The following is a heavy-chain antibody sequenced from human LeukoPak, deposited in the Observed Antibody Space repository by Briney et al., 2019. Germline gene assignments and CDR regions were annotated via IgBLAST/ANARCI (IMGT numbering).Heavy chain of an antibody. D-gene: IGHD3-10*01. CDR3: ARTGSGSYNAFDI. Sequence: PSETLSLTCTVSGGSISSGSYYWSWIRQPAGKGLEWIGRIYTSGSTNYNPSLKSRVTISVDKSKNQFSVMLTPVTAADTAVYYCARTGSGSYNAFDIWGQGTMVTVSS. V-gene: IGHV4-61*02. J-gene: IGHJ3*02. CDR2: IYTSGST. CDR1: GGSISSGSYY.